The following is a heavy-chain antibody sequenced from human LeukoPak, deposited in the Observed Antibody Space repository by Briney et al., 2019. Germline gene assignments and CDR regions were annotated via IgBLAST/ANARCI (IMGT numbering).Heavy chain of an antibody. D-gene: IGHD2-8*02. V-gene: IGHV3-23*01. CDR3: AKKMGTGAFYAFDS. J-gene: IGHJ4*02. CDR1: GFTFTIYA. Sequence: PGGSLRLSCAASGFTFTIYALTWVRQAPGRGLEWVSIIGGDGVNTYYADSVKGRFTISKDSSENTLYLQINSLRVEDTAVYFCAKKMGTGAFYAFDSWGQGTLVTVSS. CDR2: IGGDGVNT.